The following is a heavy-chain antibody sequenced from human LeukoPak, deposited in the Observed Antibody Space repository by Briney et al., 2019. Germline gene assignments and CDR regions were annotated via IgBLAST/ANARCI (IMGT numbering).Heavy chain of an antibody. J-gene: IGHJ4*02. CDR2: ISYDGSNK. Sequence: GGSLRLSCAASGFTFSSYGMHWVRQAPGKGLEWVAVISYDGSNKYYADSVKGRFTISRDNSKNTLSLQMNSLRAEDTAVYYCAKDLSSGSYDYWGQGTLVTVSS. CDR3: AKDLSSGSYDY. CDR1: GFTFSSYG. D-gene: IGHD1-26*01. V-gene: IGHV3-30*18.